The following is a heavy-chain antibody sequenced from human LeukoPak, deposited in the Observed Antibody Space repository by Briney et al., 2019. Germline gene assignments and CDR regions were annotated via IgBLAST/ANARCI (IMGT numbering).Heavy chain of an antibody. CDR1: GFTFSSYP. Sequence: PGVSLRLSCSASGFTFSSYPMSRVRHAQGKGLKWVSGNGGSDYTHYEDSVKGRFTISRDTSKITLYRQMTSLRAEDTAVYYCAKDHGVSGSYRAFNYWGQGTLVTVSS. J-gene: IGHJ4*02. D-gene: IGHD3-16*02. V-gene: IGHV3-23*01. CDR2: NGGSDYT. CDR3: AKDHGVSGSYRAFNY.